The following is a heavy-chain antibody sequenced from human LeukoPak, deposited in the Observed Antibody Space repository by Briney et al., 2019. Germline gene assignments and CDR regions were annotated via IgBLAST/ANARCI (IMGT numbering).Heavy chain of an antibody. D-gene: IGHD5-18*01. V-gene: IGHV3-23*01. J-gene: IGHJ4*02. CDR2: ISDNEGTT. Sequence: PGGSLRLSCAASGFTFNYYAMSWVRQAPGKGLEWVSGISDNEGTTYYTDSVKGRFTISRDNTKNTVYLQMNNLRADDTAVYFCARHDSFIPYWGQGTLVTVFS. CDR1: GFTFNYYA. CDR3: ARHDSFIPY.